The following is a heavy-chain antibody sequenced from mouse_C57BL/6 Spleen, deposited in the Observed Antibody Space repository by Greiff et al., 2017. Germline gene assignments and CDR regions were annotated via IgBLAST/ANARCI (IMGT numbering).Heavy chain of an antibody. CDR3: ARGEGNGYWYFDV. CDR1: GFTFSDYY. Sequence: EVQVVESEGGLVQPGSSMKLSCTASGFTFSDYYMAWVRQVPEKGLEWVANINYDGSSTYYLDSLKSRFIISRDNAKNILYLQMSSLKSEDTATYYCARGEGNGYWYFDVWGTGTTVTVSS. J-gene: IGHJ1*03. D-gene: IGHD2-1*01. CDR2: INYDGSST. V-gene: IGHV5-16*01.